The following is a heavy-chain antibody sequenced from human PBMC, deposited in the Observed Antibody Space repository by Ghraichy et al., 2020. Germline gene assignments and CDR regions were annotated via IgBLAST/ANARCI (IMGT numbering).Heavy chain of an antibody. CDR2: IRSKGYGGTT. Sequence: GSLNISCTASGFTFGDYAMNWFRQAPGKGLEWVGFIRSKGYGGTTEYAASVKGRFTISRDDSKSIAYLQMNSLKTEDTAVYYCTRQLYYYYYGMDVWGQGTTVTVSS. D-gene: IGHD3-10*01. V-gene: IGHV3-49*03. CDR1: GFTFGDYA. CDR3: TRQLYYYYYGMDV. J-gene: IGHJ6*02.